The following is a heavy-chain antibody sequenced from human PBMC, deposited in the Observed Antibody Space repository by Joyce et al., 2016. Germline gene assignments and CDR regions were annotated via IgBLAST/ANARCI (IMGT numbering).Heavy chain of an antibody. Sequence: QGPLVESGGGVVQPGRSLRLSCAASGFTFSNYGMQWVRQAPGKGLEWVAVISYDGSNKHYGDSVKGRFAISRDNAKNTLYLQMNSLRAEDTAVYYCAGGILTGYFDYWGQGTLVTVSS. CDR2: ISYDGSNK. J-gene: IGHJ4*02. CDR3: AGGILTGYFDY. CDR1: GFTFSNYG. D-gene: IGHD3-9*01. V-gene: IGHV3-30*03.